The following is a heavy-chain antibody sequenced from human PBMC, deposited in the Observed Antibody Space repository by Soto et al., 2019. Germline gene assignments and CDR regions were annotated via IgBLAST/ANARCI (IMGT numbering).Heavy chain of an antibody. CDR1: GGTFSSYA. V-gene: IGHV1-69*06. Sequence: SVKVSCKASGGTFSSYAISWVRQAPGQGLEWMGGIIPIFGTANYAQKFQGRVTITADKSTSTAYMELSSLRSEDTAVYYCARDYYDSSGYYYWGQGTLVTVPQ. CDR3: ARDYYDSSGYYY. D-gene: IGHD3-22*01. J-gene: IGHJ4*02. CDR2: IIPIFGTA.